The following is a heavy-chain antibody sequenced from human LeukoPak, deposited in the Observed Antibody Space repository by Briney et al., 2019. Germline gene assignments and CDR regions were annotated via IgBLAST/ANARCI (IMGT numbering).Heavy chain of an antibody. Sequence: SETLSLTCTVSGGSISSYYWSWIRQPAGKGLEWIGRIYTSGSTNYNPSLKSRVTMSVDTSKNQFSLKLSSVTAADTAVYYCASRIAARPDDYYYHYGMDVWGQGTTVTVSS. J-gene: IGHJ6*02. CDR2: IYTSGST. CDR1: GGSISSYY. CDR3: ASRIAARPDDYYYHYGMDV. D-gene: IGHD6-6*01. V-gene: IGHV4-4*07.